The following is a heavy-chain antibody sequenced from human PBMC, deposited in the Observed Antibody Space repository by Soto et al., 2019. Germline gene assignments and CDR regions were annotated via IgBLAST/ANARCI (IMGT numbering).Heavy chain of an antibody. D-gene: IGHD1-26*01. CDR1: GGSISSGANY. J-gene: IGHJ4*02. CDR3: AYGPLRGTTSLYY. V-gene: IGHV4-31*11. Sequence: PWETLSLTCAVSGGSISSGANYWSWIRQHPGKGLEWIGYIYYSGSTYYNPSLKSRVTISVDTSKNQFSLKLSSVSAAKTAVYAGAYGPLRGTTSLYYWGQGTLVTVSS. CDR2: IYYSGST.